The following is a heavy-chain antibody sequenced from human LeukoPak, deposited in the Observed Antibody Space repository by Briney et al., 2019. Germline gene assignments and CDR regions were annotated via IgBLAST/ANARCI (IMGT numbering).Heavy chain of an antibody. CDR1: GFTVSSNY. CDR3: ARDLLPFTMTVVAPPV. V-gene: IGHV3-66*01. D-gene: IGHD3-22*01. J-gene: IGHJ4*02. CDR2: IYSGGST. Sequence: QPGGSLRLSCAASGFTVSSNYMGWVRQAPGKGLEWVSVIYSGGSTYYADSVKGRFTISRDNSKNTLYLQMNSLRAEDTAVYYCARDLLPFTMTVVAPPVWGQGTLVTVSS.